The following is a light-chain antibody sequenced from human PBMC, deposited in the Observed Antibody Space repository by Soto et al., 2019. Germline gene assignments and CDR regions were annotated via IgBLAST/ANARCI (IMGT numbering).Light chain of an antibody. V-gene: IGKV1-39*01. CDR2: AAS. CDR1: QSISRN. J-gene: IGKJ3*01. Sequence: DIQMTQAPSSLSASVGDRGTITCRASQSISRNLKWYQQKPGKDPKLLIYAASSLQSGVPSRFSGNGSGKEFTLTISSLQPQDFATYYFQQRYSLFGPGTKVDIK. CDR3: QQRYSL.